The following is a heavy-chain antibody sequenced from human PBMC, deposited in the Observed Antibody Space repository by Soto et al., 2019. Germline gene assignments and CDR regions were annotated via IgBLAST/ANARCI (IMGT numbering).Heavy chain of an antibody. CDR1: GGSISSGGYY. D-gene: IGHD3-9*01. V-gene: IGHV4-31*03. CDR3: ARVVLRNFDWPPTSVDYYYGMDV. J-gene: IGHJ6*02. Sequence: SETLSLTCTVSGGSISSGGYYWSWIRQHPGKGLEWIGYIYYSGSTYYTPSLKSRVTISVDTSKNQFSLKLSAVTAADTAVYYCARVVLRNFDWPPTSVDYYYGMDVWGQGTTVTVS. CDR2: IYYSGST.